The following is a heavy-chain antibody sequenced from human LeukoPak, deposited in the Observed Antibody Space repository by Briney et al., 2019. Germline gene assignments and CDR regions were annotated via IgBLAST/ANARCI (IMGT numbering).Heavy chain of an antibody. CDR1: GYIFSSYW. Sequence: GESLKISCKGSGYIFSSYWIAWVRQMPGKGLEWMGIIHPGDSNTRYSPSFQGQVIISADKSINTAYLQWSSLKASDTAIYYCARQRETVAGIRRFYWFDPWGQGTLVTVSS. CDR3: ARQRETVAGIRRFYWFDP. V-gene: IGHV5-51*01. J-gene: IGHJ5*02. CDR2: IHPGDSNT. D-gene: IGHD6-19*01.